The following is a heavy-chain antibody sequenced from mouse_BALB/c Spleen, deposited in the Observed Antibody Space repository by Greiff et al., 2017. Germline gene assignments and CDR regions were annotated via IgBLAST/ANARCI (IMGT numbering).Heavy chain of an antibody. CDR2: INPYNDGT. Sequence: VQLKESGPELVKPGASVKMSCKASGYTFTSYVMHWVKQKPGQGLEWIGYINPYNDGTKYNEKFKGKATLTSDKSSSTAYMELSSLTSEDSAVYYCAREETTVVAKAMDYWGQGTSVTVSS. D-gene: IGHD1-1*01. CDR3: AREETTVVAKAMDY. V-gene: IGHV1-14*01. CDR1: GYTFTSYV. J-gene: IGHJ4*01.